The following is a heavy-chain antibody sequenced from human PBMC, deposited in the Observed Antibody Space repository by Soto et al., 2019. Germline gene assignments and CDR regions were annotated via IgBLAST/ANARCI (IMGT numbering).Heavy chain of an antibody. V-gene: IGHV4-31*03. J-gene: IGHJ4*02. D-gene: IGHD4-17*01. CDR1: GGSISSGGYY. CDR3: AREGRWYLDY. CDR2: IYYSGST. Sequence: SETLSLTCTVSGGSISSGGYYWSWIRQHPGKGLEWIGYIYYSGSTYYNPSLKSRVTISVDTSKNQFSLKLSSVTAADTAVYYCAREGRWYLDYWGQGTLVTVSS.